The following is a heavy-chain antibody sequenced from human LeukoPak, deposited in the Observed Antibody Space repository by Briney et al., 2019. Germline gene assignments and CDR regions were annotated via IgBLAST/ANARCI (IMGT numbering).Heavy chain of an antibody. V-gene: IGHV4-38-2*02. J-gene: IGHJ4*02. Sequence: SETLSLTCTVSGYSISSGYYWGWIRQPPGKGLEWIGSIYHSGSTYYNPSLKSRVTISVDTSKNQFSLKLSSVTAADTAVYYCASFRWRGQGTLVTVSS. CDR3: ASFRW. CDR1: GYSISSGYY. D-gene: IGHD4-23*01. CDR2: IYHSGST.